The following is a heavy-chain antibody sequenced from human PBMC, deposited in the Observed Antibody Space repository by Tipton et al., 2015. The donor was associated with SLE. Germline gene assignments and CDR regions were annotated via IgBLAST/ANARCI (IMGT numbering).Heavy chain of an antibody. J-gene: IGHJ4*02. CDR3: AKASGHIGTYYPCDS. D-gene: IGHD1-26*01. Sequence: GSLRLSCAASGFTFSSSWMHWVRQVPGKGLVWVSRINSDGSIANYADSVKGRFTISRDNSRNILYLQMDSLRPEDTSVYYCAKASGHIGTYYPCDSWGQGTLVTVSS. V-gene: IGHV3-74*01. CDR2: INSDGSIA. CDR1: GFTFSSSW.